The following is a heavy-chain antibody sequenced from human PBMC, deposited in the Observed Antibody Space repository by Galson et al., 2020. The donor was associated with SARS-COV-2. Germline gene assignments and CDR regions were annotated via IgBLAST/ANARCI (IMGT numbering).Heavy chain of an antibody. V-gene: IGHV3-7*01. CDR3: TREGWQGGY. D-gene: IGHD2-15*01. Sequence: GGSLRLSCVVSGFTFSDYWMNWIRQAPGKGLEWVANIRGDGSETNYADSVQGRFPISRDNAVDTLYLELNSLRVDDTAVYYCTREGWQGGYWGQGTRVTVSS. CDR1: GFTFSDYW. CDR2: IRGDGSET. J-gene: IGHJ4*02.